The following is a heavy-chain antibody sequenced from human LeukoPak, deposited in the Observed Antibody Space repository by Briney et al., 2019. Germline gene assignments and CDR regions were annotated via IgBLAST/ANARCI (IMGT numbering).Heavy chain of an antibody. D-gene: IGHD4-17*01. CDR1: GYSISSGYY. CDR3: ARRKDYGDYTTFDY. J-gene: IGHJ4*02. CDR2: IYYSGNT. Sequence: SETLSLTCTVSGYSISSGYYWSWIRQHPGKGLEWIGDIYYSGNTYYNPSLQSRVTISVDTSKNQFSLKLSSVTAADTAVYYCARRKDYGDYTTFDYWAREPWSPSPQ. V-gene: IGHV4-31*03.